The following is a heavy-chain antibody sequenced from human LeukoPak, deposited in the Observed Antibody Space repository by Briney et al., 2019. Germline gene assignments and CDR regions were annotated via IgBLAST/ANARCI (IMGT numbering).Heavy chain of an antibody. CDR3: ARGYDAFDI. V-gene: IGHV4-39*07. Sequence: PSETLSLTCTVSGGSISSSNYYWGWIRQPPGKGLEWIGSIYYSGNTYYNPSLKSRVTISVDTSKNQFSLKLSSVTAADTAVYYCARGYDAFDIWGQGTMVTVSS. J-gene: IGHJ3*02. D-gene: IGHD1-26*01. CDR2: IYYSGNT. CDR1: GGSISSSNYY.